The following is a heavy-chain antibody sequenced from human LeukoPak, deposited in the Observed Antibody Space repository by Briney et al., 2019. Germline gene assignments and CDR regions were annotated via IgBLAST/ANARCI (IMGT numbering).Heavy chain of an antibody. D-gene: IGHD6-19*01. CDR3: ARRAVAGTSGMYYFDY. CDR1: GGSISSSSYY. V-gene: IGHV4-39*01. J-gene: IGHJ4*02. Sequence: SETLSLTCTVSGGSISSSSYYWGWIRQPPGMGLEWIGSIYYSGGTYYNPSLKSRVTISVDTSKNQFSLQLSSVTAADTAVYYCARRAVAGTSGMYYFDYWGQGTLVTVSS. CDR2: IYYSGGT.